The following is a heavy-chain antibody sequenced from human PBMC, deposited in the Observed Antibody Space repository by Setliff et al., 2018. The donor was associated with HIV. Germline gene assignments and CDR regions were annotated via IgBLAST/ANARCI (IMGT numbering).Heavy chain of an antibody. D-gene: IGHD3-22*01. V-gene: IGHV4-4*09. CDR3: VRHGYYYDFIDI. Sequence: SETLSLTCTVSGGSISGYYWSWIRQSPGKGLEWIGYIYSSGSTNFNPSLTSRVTLSIDTSKNQFSLNLTSMTAADTAVYFCVRHGYYYDFIDIWGQGTVVTVSS. CDR1: GGSISGYY. CDR2: IYSSGST. J-gene: IGHJ3*02.